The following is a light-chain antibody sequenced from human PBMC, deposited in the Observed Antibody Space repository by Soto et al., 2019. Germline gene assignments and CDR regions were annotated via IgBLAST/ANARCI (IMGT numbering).Light chain of an antibody. CDR3: QQRSNWPPPT. V-gene: IGKV3-11*01. J-gene: IGKJ5*01. CDR1: QSVSSN. Sequence: EIVLTQSPATLSLSPGERATLSCRASQSVSSNLAGYQQKPGQAPRLLIYDASTRTTGIPARFSGSGSGTDFTLTISSLEPEDFAVYYCQQRSNWPPPTFGQGTRLEIK. CDR2: DAS.